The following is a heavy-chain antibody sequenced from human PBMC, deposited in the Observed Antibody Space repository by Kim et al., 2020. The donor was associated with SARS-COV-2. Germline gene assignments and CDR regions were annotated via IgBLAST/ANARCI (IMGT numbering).Heavy chain of an antibody. CDR1: GGSISSGGYS. Sequence: SETLSLTCAVSGGSISSGGYSWSWIRQPPGKGLEWIGYIYHSGSTYYNPSLKSRVTISVDRSKNQFSLKLSSVTAADTAVYYCASYHRRGLGSWFDPWGQGTLVTVSS. CDR2: IYHSGST. CDR3: ASYHRRGLGSWFDP. J-gene: IGHJ5*02. V-gene: IGHV4-30-2*01. D-gene: IGHD6-19*01.